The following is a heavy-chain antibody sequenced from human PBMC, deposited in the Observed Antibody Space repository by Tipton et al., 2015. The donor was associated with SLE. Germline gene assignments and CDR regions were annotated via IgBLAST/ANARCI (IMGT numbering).Heavy chain of an antibody. J-gene: IGHJ6*03. CDR2: IYSSGTT. D-gene: IGHD3-3*01. V-gene: IGHV4-61*02. CDR1: GGSISSGGYF. Sequence: TLSLTCTVSGGSISSGGYFWTWIRQPPGKGLEWIGWIYSSGTTSHNPSLKSRVTLSVDTSKNQFSLKLSSVTAADTAVYYCARVLGVVKSYYMDVWGKGTTVTVSS. CDR3: ARVLGVVKSYYMDV.